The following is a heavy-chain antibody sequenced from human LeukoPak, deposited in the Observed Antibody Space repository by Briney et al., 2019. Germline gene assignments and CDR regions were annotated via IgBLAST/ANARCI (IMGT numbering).Heavy chain of an antibody. Sequence: GGSLRLSCAASGFTFSKYWMHWVRQAPGKGLVWVSRIYIDGTGIVYAGSVKGRFIISRDSAKNTLYLQMNSLRVEDTAVYYCAKAPPPKGYSYHFDIWGKGQWSPSLQ. CDR1: GFTFSKYW. D-gene: IGHD5-18*01. V-gene: IGHV3-74*01. J-gene: IGHJ3*02. CDR3: AKAPPPKGYSYHFDI. CDR2: IYIDGTGI.